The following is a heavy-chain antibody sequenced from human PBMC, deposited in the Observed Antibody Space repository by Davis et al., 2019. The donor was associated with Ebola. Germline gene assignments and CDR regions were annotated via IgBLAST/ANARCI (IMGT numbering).Heavy chain of an antibody. J-gene: IGHJ6*02. CDR1: GFTFSSYA. CDR3: ARDTVITIFGVVRGMDV. Sequence: GESLKISCAASGFTFSSYAMHWVRQAPGKGLEWVAVISYDGSNKYYADSVKGRFTISRDNSKNTLYLQMNSLRAEDTAVYYCARDTVITIFGVVRGMDVWGQGTTVTVSS. V-gene: IGHV3-30-3*01. CDR2: ISYDGSNK. D-gene: IGHD3-3*01.